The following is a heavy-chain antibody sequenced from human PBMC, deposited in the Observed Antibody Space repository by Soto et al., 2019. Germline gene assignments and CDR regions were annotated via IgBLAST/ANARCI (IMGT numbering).Heavy chain of an antibody. D-gene: IGHD6-13*01. J-gene: IGHJ6*02. CDR2: IYYSGST. CDR1: GGSISSYY. Sequence: SETLSLTCTVSGGSISSYYWSWIRQPPGKGLEWIGYIYYSGSTNYNPSLNSRVTISVDTSKNQFSLKLSSVTAADTAVYYCARVAKAAVWDYYGMDVWGQGTTVTVSS. V-gene: IGHV4-59*08. CDR3: ARVAKAAVWDYYGMDV.